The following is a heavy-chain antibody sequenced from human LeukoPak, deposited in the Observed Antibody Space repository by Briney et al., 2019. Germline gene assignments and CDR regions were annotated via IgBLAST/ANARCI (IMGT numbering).Heavy chain of an antibody. Sequence: GRSLRLSCAASGFTFSSYAMHWVRQVPGKGLEWVAVISYDGSNKYYADSVKGRFTISRDNSKNTLYLQMNSLRAGDTAVYYCARAGASRAPKGMDVWGQGTTVTVSS. CDR3: ARAGASRAPKGMDV. J-gene: IGHJ6*02. D-gene: IGHD3-10*01. V-gene: IGHV3-30*04. CDR2: ISYDGSNK. CDR1: GFTFSSYA.